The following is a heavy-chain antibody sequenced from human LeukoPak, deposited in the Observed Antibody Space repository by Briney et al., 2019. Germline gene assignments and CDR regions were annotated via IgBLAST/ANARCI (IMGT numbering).Heavy chain of an antibody. Sequence: SETLSLTCTVSGGSISSGPYYWSWIRQPAGKGLEWIGRMYSSGSTNCNPSLKSRVTISVDTSKNQFSLKLSSVTAADTAVYYCARAEYCSSTSCPFDPWGQGTLVTVSS. D-gene: IGHD2-2*01. CDR2: MYSSGST. J-gene: IGHJ5*02. CDR3: ARAEYCSSTSCPFDP. V-gene: IGHV4-61*02. CDR1: GGSISSGPYY.